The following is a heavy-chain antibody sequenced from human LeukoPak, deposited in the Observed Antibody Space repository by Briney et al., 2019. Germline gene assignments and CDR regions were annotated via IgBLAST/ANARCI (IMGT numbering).Heavy chain of an antibody. Sequence: TGGSLRLSCAVSTFTVASNYMSWVRQTPGKGLVWVSDIYQGGSTYYSDSVKGRFTISRDISKNTLHLQMNNLRVDDTAVYYCARDLMDDSSGYYYGWYFDLWGRGTLVTVSS. CDR3: ARDLMDDSSGYYYGWYFDL. D-gene: IGHD3-22*01. CDR1: TFTVASNY. CDR2: IYQGGST. V-gene: IGHV3-53*01. J-gene: IGHJ2*01.